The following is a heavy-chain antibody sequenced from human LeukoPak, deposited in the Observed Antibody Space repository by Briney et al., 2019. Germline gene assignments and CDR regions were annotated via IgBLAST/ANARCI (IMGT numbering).Heavy chain of an antibody. CDR3: AKRGVVIRVILVGFHKEAYYFDS. Sequence: PGGSLRLSCAVSGITLSNYGMSWVRQAPGKGLEWVAGISGSGGGTIYADSVKGRFTISRDNAKNTLCLQMNSLRAEDTAVYFCAKRGVVIRVILVGFHKEAYYFDSWGQGALVTVSS. CDR1: GITLSNYG. J-gene: IGHJ4*02. CDR2: ISGSGGGT. V-gene: IGHV3-23*01. D-gene: IGHD3-22*01.